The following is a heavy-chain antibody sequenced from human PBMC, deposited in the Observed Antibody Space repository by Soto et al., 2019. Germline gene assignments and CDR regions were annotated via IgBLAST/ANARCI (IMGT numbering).Heavy chain of an antibody. Sequence: QVQLVQSGAEVKQPGSSVKVAFKASGGTFSRYAISWVRQAPGQGLEWMGVSIPNFGTVNYSQKFQGRVTIIADASTSPAYMELSSLGSEDPSVYYCARVSCGGDCPLAYWGQGTLVTVSS. CDR2: SIPNFGTV. J-gene: IGHJ4*02. V-gene: IGHV1-69*01. D-gene: IGHD2-21*02. CDR3: ARVSCGGDCPLAY. CDR1: GGTFSRYA.